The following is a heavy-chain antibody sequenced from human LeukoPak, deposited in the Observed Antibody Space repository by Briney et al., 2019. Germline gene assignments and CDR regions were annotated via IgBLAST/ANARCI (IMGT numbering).Heavy chain of an antibody. V-gene: IGHV1-2*02. CDR3: ATRCTNGVCYKAYYMDV. D-gene: IGHD2-8*01. CDR2: INLNGGGT. J-gene: IGHJ6*03. Sequence: ASVKVSCKASGYTLPSYYLHWVRQAPGQGLEWLGWINLNGGGTLSAQKFQGRVTMTRDASISTAYMELSGLRSDDTAVYYCATRCTNGVCYKAYYMDVWGKGTTVTVSS. CDR1: GYTLPSYY.